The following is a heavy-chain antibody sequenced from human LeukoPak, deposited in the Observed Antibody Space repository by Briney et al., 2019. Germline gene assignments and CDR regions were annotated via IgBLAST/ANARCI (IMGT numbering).Heavy chain of an antibody. D-gene: IGHD2-2*01. V-gene: IGHV5-51*01. J-gene: IGHJ6*02. CDR2: IYPGDSDT. CDR1: GYSFTSYW. CDR3: ARLCSSTSCYYYGMDV. Sequence: GESLKISCKGSGYSFTSYWIGWVRQMPGKGLEWMGIIYPGDSDTRYSPSFQGQVTISADKSISTAYLQWSGLKASDTAMYYCARLCSSTSCYYYGMDVWGQGTTVTVSS.